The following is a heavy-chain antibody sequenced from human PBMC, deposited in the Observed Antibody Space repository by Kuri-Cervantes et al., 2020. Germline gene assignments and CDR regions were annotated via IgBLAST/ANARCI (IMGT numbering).Heavy chain of an antibody. CDR2: ISISGT. V-gene: IGHV3-23*01. CDR3: ARVYYDYVWGSHRYIDY. CDR1: GFAFRSYA. J-gene: IGHJ4*02. Sequence: GESLKISCEASGFAFRSYAMSWVRQAPGKGLEWVSGISISGTYYADSVKGRFTISRDNAKNTLYLQMNSLRAEDTAVYYCARVYYDYVWGSHRYIDYWGQGTLVTVSS. D-gene: IGHD3-16*02.